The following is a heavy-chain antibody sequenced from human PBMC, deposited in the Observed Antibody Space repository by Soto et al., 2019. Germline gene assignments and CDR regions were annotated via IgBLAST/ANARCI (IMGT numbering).Heavy chain of an antibody. CDR1: GFTFSSDS. D-gene: IGHD3-3*01. CDR2: ISSSSSYI. CDR3: ARHILRFLEWPPPGAFDI. V-gene: IGHV3-21*01. J-gene: IGHJ3*02. Sequence: GGSLRLSCAASGFTFSSDSMNWVLQAPGKGLEWVSSISSSSSYIYYADSVKGRFTISRDNAKNSLYLQMNSLRAEDTAVYYCARHILRFLEWPPPGAFDIWGQGTMVTVSS.